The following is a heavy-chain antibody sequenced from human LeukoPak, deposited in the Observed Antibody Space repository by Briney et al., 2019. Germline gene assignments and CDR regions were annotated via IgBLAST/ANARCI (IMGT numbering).Heavy chain of an antibody. CDR2: IYYSGST. Sequence: SETLSLTCTVSGGSISSGDYYWSWIRQPPGKGLEWIGYIYYSGSTYYNPSLKSRVTISVDTSKNQFSLKLSSVTAADTAVYYCARLARAVQYYFDYWGQGTLVTVSS. CDR1: GGSISSGDYY. J-gene: IGHJ4*02. V-gene: IGHV4-30-4*01. D-gene: IGHD2-21*01. CDR3: ARLARAVQYYFDY.